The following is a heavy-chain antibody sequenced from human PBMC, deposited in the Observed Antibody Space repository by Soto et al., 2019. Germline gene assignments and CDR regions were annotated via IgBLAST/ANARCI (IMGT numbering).Heavy chain of an antibody. D-gene: IGHD3-10*01. CDR2: ISGSGGST. CDR3: AKISGFGEFPKLCWFDP. V-gene: IGHV3-23*01. J-gene: IGHJ5*02. Sequence: GGSLRLSCAASGFTFSSYAMSWVRQAPGKGLEWVSAISGSGGSTYYADSVKGRFTISRDNSKNTLYLQMNSLRAEDTAVYYCAKISGFGEFPKLCWFDPWGQGTLVTVSS. CDR1: GFTFSSYA.